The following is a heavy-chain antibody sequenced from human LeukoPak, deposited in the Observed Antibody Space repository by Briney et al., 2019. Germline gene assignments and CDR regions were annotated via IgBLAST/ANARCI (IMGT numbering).Heavy chain of an antibody. Sequence: GASLKVSCKASGYTFTDYYMHWVRQAPGHGLEWMGWMYPDSGGTNYAQKFQGRVTMTRDTSISTAYMGLSRLTSDDTAVYYCARGRSDYYLDSWGQGTLVTVSS. CDR3: ARGRSDYYLDS. V-gene: IGHV1-2*02. CDR1: GYTFTDYY. CDR2: MYPDSGGT. J-gene: IGHJ4*02. D-gene: IGHD3-10*01.